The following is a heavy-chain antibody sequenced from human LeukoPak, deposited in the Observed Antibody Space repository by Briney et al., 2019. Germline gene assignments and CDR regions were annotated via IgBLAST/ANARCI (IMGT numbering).Heavy chain of an antibody. J-gene: IGHJ5*02. CDR3: ASTVSRRDGYNFIT. CDR2: INSDGSST. V-gene: IGHV3-74*01. Sequence: PGGSLRLSCAASGFTFGSYWMHWVRQAPGKGLVWVSRINSDGSSTGYADAVKGRFTVSRDNAKNTLYLQMNSLGAEDTALYYCASTVSRRDGYNFITWGQGTLVIVSS. D-gene: IGHD5-24*01. CDR1: GFTFGSYW.